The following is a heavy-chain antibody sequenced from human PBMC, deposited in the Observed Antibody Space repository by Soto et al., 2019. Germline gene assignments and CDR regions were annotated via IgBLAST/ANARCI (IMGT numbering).Heavy chain of an antibody. D-gene: IGHD2-15*01. CDR2: ISSDGSDK. J-gene: IGHJ4*02. CDR1: GFTFSNFG. Sequence: QVQLVESGGGVVQPGRSLRLSCAASGFTFSNFGMHWVRQAPGKGLEWVTTISSDGSDKYYSDSVQGRFTISRDNSKDTLFLQMNSLRVEDTAVYYCAKGSAVARQDLVYWGRGSQV. V-gene: IGHV3-30*18. CDR3: AKGSAVARQDLVY.